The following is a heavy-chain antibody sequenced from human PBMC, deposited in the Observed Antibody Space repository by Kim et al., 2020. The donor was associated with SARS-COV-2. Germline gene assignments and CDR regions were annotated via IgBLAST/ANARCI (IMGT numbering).Heavy chain of an antibody. CDR3: ARGGGSLRWDY. V-gene: IGHV1-46*01. CDR1: GYTFTSYA. J-gene: IGHJ4*02. Sequence: ASVKVSCKASGYTFTSYAMHWVRQAPGQGLEWMGIIHPSGASTSHAQKFQGRVTMTRDTSTSTVYMELSSLRSEDTAVYYCARGGGSLRWDYWGQGTLVTVSS. CDR2: IHPSGAST. D-gene: IGHD1-26*01.